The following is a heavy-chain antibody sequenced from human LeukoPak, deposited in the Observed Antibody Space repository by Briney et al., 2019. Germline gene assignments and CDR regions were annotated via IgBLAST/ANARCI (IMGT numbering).Heavy chain of an antibody. J-gene: IGHJ6*03. CDR2: IYTSGNT. CDR1: GDSIDGHY. V-gene: IGHV4-4*07. D-gene: IGHD5-12*01. CDR3: ARAQRGFTGFEYYFYYNMDV. Sequence: SETLSLTCTVPGDSIDGHYWSWIRQPAGEGLEWIGHIYTSGNTNYTPSLKSRITMSVDTSKNQFSLNLSSVTAADTAVYYCARAQRGFTGFEYYFYYNMDVWGKGTTVTVSS.